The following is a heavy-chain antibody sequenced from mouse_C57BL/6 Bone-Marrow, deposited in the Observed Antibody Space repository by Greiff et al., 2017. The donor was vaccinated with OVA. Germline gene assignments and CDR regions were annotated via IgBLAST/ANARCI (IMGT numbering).Heavy chain of an antibody. CDR2: INPSTGGT. V-gene: IGHV1-42*01. CDR3: ARWVRQLNWFAY. Sequence: VQLQQSGPELVKPGASVKISCKASGYSFTGYYMNWVKQSPEKSLEWIGEINPSTGGTTSNQKFKAKATLTVDKSASTDYMQYKSLTSEDSAVYYCARWVRQLNWFAYWGQGTLVTVSA. D-gene: IGHD3-2*02. CDR1: GYSFTGYY. J-gene: IGHJ3*01.